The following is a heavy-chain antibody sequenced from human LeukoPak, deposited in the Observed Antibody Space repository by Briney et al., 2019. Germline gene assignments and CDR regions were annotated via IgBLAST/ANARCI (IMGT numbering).Heavy chain of an antibody. Sequence: GGSLRLSCAASGFTFSSYGMHWVRPAPGKGLEWVSVIYSGGSTYYADSVKGRFTISRDNSKNTLYLQMNSLRAEDTAVYYCARSDFYFGVETTRGLGQNLPYYYYYMDVWGKGTTVTVSS. CDR3: ARSDFYFGVETTRGLGQNLPYYYYYMDV. D-gene: IGHD3-3*01. CDR1: GFTFSSYG. V-gene: IGHV3-53*01. J-gene: IGHJ6*03. CDR2: IYSGGST.